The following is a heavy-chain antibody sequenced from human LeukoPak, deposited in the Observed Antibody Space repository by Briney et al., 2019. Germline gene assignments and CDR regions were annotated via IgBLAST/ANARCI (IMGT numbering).Heavy chain of an antibody. CDR1: GGSISSYY. CDR2: ISYSGST. J-gene: IGHJ4*02. CDR3: ARGGSYYYDSSGYW. V-gene: IGHV4-59*01. Sequence: SETLSLTCTVSGGSISSYYWSWIRQPPGKGLEWIGYISYSGSTSYNPSLKSRVTISVDTSKNQFSLRLSSVTAADTAVYYCARGGSYYYDSSGYWWGQGTLVTVSS. D-gene: IGHD3-22*01.